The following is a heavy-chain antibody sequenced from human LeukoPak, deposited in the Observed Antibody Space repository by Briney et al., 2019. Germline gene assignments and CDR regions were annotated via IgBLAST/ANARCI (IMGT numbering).Heavy chain of an antibody. J-gene: IGHJ4*02. V-gene: IGHV4-34*01. Sequence: PSETLSLTCAVYGGSFSGYYWSWIRQPPGKGLEWIGEINHSGSTNYIPSLKSRVTISVDTSKNQFSLKLSSVTAADTAVYYCARLPSYGSGSPTLYYFDYWGQGTLVTVSS. CDR1: GGSFSGYY. CDR3: ARLPSYGSGSPTLYYFDY. CDR2: INHSGST. D-gene: IGHD3-10*01.